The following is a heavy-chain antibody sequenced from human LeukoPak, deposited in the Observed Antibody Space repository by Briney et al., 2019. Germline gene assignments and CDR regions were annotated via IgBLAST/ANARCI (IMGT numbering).Heavy chain of an antibody. D-gene: IGHD6-13*01. Sequence: GRSLRLSCAASGFIFTRYSIHWVRQAPDKGLEWVAVISYDGSKDYYSDSVKGRFTISRDNSENTVYLQINSLRPEDTAVYYCARDWSGGSSWPYFFDSWGQGTLVTVSS. J-gene: IGHJ4*02. CDR3: ARDWSGGSSWPYFFDS. V-gene: IGHV3-30-3*01. CDR2: ISYDGSKD. CDR1: GFIFTRYS.